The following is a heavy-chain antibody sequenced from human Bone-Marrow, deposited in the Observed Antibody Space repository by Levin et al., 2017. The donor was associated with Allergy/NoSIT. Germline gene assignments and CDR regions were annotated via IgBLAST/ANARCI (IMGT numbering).Heavy chain of an antibody. Sequence: ASVKVSCKASGGTFSSYAISWVRQAPGQGLEWMGGIIPIFGTANYAQKFQGRVTITADKSTSTAYMELSSLRSEDTAVYYCARDKGYYYDSSGLHDAFDSWGQGTMVTVSS. J-gene: IGHJ3*02. CDR3: ARDKGYYYDSSGLHDAFDS. D-gene: IGHD3-22*01. CDR2: IIPIFGTA. CDR1: GGTFSSYA. V-gene: IGHV1-69*06.